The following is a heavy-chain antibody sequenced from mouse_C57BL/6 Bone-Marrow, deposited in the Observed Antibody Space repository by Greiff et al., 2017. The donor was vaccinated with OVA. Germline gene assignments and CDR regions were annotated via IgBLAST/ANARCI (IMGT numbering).Heavy chain of an antibody. CDR1: GYTFTSYW. CDR3: ARTGFAY. Sequence: QVHVKQPGAELVKPGASVKLSCKASGYTFTSYWMQWVKQRPGQGLEWIGEIDPSDSYTNYNQKFKGKATLTVDTSSSTAYMQLGSLPSEDSAVYYCARTGFAYWGQGTLVTVSA. CDR2: IDPSDSYT. V-gene: IGHV1-50*01. J-gene: IGHJ3*01.